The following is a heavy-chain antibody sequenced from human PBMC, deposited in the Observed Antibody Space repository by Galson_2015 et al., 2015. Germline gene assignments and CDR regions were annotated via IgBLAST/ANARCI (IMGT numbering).Heavy chain of an antibody. CDR1: GFTFSNYA. CDR2: ISTTGGST. J-gene: IGHJ6*02. D-gene: IGHD2/OR15-2a*01. V-gene: IGHV3-23*01. Sequence: SLRLSCAASGFTFSNYAMNWVRQAPGKGLEWVSAISTTGGSTYYADSVKSRFTISRDNSKNTLYLQMNSLRAEDTAVYYCAKVLSPYSYYYYGMDVWGQGTTVTVSS. CDR3: AKVLSPYSYYYYGMDV.